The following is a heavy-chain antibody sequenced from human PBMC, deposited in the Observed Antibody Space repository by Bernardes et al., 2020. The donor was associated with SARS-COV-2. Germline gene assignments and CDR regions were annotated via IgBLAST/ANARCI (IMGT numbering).Heavy chain of an antibody. CDR2: ISTSGSS. CDR1: GGSISSYF. J-gene: IGHJ5*02. D-gene: IGHD5-18*01. V-gene: IGHV4-4*07. Sequence: SETLSLTCSVSGGSISSYFWSWIRQPAGKGLEWIGRISTSGSSNFNVSLWSRVTMSVDKSKNQLSLRLASVTAADTAVYFCARLYSHGGEDYFDAWGQGILVTVSS. CDR3: ARLYSHGGEDYFDA.